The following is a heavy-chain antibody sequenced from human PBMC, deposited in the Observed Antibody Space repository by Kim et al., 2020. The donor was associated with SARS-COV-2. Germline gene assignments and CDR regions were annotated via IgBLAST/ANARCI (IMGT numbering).Heavy chain of an antibody. CDR3: ADEGVSGAFDI. V-gene: IGHV4-39*01. J-gene: IGHJ3*02. D-gene: IGHD3-10*01. Sequence: TYYNPSLKSRVTISVDTSKNQCSLKLSSVTAADTAVYYCADEGVSGAFDIWGQGTMVTVSS. CDR2: T.